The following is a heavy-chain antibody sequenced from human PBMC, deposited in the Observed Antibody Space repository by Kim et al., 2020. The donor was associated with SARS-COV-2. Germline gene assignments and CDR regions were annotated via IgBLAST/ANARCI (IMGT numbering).Heavy chain of an antibody. CDR3: ARDGRRYYDFWSGYYYYYGMDV. D-gene: IGHD3-3*01. Sequence: GGSLRLSCAASGFTFSSYGMHWVRQAPGKGLEWVAVIWYDGSNKYYADSVKGRFTISRDNSKNTLYLQMNSLRAEDTAVYYCARDGRRYYDFWSGYYYYYGMDVWGQGTTVTVSS. CDR1: GFTFSSYG. V-gene: IGHV3-33*01. J-gene: IGHJ6*02. CDR2: IWYDGSNK.